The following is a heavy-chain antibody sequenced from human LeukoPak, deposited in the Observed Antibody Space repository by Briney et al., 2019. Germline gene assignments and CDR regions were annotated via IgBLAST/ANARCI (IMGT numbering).Heavy chain of an antibody. CDR1: GFTFSTYR. J-gene: IGHJ4*02. V-gene: IGHV3-48*02. Sequence: GGSLRLSCAASGFTFSTYRMNWVRQAPGNGLEWVSYISGSSSTIHYADSVKGRFTVSRDNAKNTLYLQMNNLRDADTAVYYCASDSRDYVFSRWGQGALVTVSS. D-gene: IGHD4-17*01. CDR2: ISGSSSTI. CDR3: ASDSRDYVFSR.